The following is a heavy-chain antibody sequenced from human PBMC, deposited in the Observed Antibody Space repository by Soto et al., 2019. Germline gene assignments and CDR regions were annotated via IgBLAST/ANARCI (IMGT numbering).Heavy chain of an antibody. D-gene: IGHD6-13*01. J-gene: IGHJ4*02. CDR2: ISGSGGST. V-gene: IGHV3-23*01. Sequence: EVQLLESGGGLVQPGGSLRLSCAASGFTFSSYAMSWVRQAPGKGLEWVSAISGSGGSTYYADSVKGRFTISRDNSKNTLYLLMNSLRAEDTAVCYCANRRPYGSSWYEDYGGQGTRVTVSS. CDR3: ANRRPYGSSWYEDY. CDR1: GFTFSSYA.